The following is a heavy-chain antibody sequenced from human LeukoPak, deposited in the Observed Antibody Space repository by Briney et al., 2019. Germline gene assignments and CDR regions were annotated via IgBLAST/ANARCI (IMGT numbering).Heavy chain of an antibody. J-gene: IGHJ6*03. Sequence: SVKVSCKASGGTFGSYAISWVRQAPGQGLEWMGGIIPIFGTANYAQKFQGRVTITADESTSTAYMELSSLRSEDTAVYYCAREGVAGVTTTYYYYYMDVWGKGTTVTVSS. CDR3: AREGVAGVTTTYYYYYMDV. D-gene: IGHD4-11*01. V-gene: IGHV1-69*01. CDR2: IIPIFGTA. CDR1: GGTFGSYA.